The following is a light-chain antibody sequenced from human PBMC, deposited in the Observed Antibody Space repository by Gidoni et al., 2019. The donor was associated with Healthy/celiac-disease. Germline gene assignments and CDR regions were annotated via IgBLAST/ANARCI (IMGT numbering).Light chain of an antibody. V-gene: IGKV1-39*01. CDR3: QRSYSRVA. Sequence: DLQMTQSPSSLSAYVVDRVTITCRAIQSIRSYLNWYQYKPGKAPKLLIYSASSLQSGVPSRFSGSGSGTDVTLTNRNLQPEEFATYYGQRSYSRVAVXQXTKLEIK. CDR1: QSIRSY. J-gene: IGKJ2*01. CDR2: SAS.